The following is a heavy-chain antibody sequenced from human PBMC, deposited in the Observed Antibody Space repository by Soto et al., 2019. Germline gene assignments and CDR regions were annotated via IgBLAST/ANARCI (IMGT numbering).Heavy chain of an antibody. Sequence: SETLSLTCTVSGGSISSGGYYWSWIRQHPGKGLEWIGYIYYSGSTYYNPSLKSRVTISVDTSKNQFSLKLSSVTAADTAVYYCARDGNYDILTGSLEGYYYGMDVWGQGTTVTVSS. J-gene: IGHJ6*02. CDR2: IYYSGST. CDR3: ARDGNYDILTGSLEGYYYGMDV. CDR1: GGSISSGGYY. V-gene: IGHV4-31*03. D-gene: IGHD3-9*01.